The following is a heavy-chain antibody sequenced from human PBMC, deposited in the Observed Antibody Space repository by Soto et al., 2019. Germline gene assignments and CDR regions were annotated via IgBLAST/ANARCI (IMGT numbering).Heavy chain of an antibody. Sequence: TGGSLRLSCAASGFTFSDSALHWVRQAPGKGLEWVGRVRTKVNNYATLYSASVRGRFTISRDDSRNTAYLQMDSLKTEDTAIYYCTRPNDSGDYGWFFDLWGRGTLVTVSS. CDR1: GFTFSDSA. D-gene: IGHD4-17*01. V-gene: IGHV3-73*01. J-gene: IGHJ2*01. CDR3: TRPNDSGDYGWFFDL. CDR2: VRTKVNNYAT.